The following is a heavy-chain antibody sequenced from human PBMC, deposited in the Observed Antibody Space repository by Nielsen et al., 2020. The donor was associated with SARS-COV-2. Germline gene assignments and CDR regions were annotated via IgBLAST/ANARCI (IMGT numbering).Heavy chain of an antibody. CDR1: GYTFTGYY. V-gene: IGHV1-2*02. CDR3: ARDWWGIAAAVYTRGYFDY. Sequence: ASVKVSCKASGYTFTGYYMHWVRQAPGQGLEWMGWINPNSGGTNYAQKFQGRVTMTRDTSISTAYMELSSLKSDDTAVYFCARDWWGIAAAVYTRGYFDYWGQGTLVTVSS. J-gene: IGHJ4*02. D-gene: IGHD6-13*01. CDR2: INPNSGGT.